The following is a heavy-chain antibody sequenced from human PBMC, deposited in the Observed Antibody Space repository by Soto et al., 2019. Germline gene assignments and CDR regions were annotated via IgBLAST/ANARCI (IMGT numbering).Heavy chain of an antibody. Sequence: QRLSCAASGFTFSSYAMHWVRQAPGKGLEWVAVISYDGSNKYYADSVKGRFTISRDNSKNTLYLQMNSLRAEDTAVYYCASGGNMVRGVPFDYWGQGTLVTVSS. CDR1: GFTFSSYA. CDR3: ASGGNMVRGVPFDY. V-gene: IGHV3-30-3*01. J-gene: IGHJ4*02. CDR2: ISYDGSNK. D-gene: IGHD3-10*01.